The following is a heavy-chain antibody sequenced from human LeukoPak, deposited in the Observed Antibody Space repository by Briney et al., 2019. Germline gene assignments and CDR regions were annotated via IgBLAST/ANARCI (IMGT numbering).Heavy chain of an antibody. V-gene: IGHV3-7*01. D-gene: IGHD3-16*02. CDR1: GFTFSSYW. Sequence: GGSLRLSCAASGFTFSSYWMSWVRQAPGKGLEWVANIKQDGSEKYYVDSVKGRFTISRDNAKNSLYLQMNSLRAEDTAVYYCARVGDYVWGSYHYRGVVFDYWGQGTLVTVSS. CDR3: ARVGDYVWGSYHYRGVVFDY. J-gene: IGHJ4*02. CDR2: IKQDGSEK.